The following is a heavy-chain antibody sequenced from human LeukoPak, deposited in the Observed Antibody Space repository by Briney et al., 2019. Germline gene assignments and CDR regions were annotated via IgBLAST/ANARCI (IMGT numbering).Heavy chain of an antibody. D-gene: IGHD4-23*01. CDR3: AREGGNGYYGMDV. J-gene: IGHJ6*02. V-gene: IGHV4-61*01. Sequence: SETLSLTCTVSSGSISSRFHYWGWIRQPPGKGLEWIGYIYYSGSTNYNPSLKSRVTISVDTSKNQFSLKLSSVTAADTAVYYCAREGGNGYYGMDVWGQGTTVTVSS. CDR1: SGSISSRFHY. CDR2: IYYSGST.